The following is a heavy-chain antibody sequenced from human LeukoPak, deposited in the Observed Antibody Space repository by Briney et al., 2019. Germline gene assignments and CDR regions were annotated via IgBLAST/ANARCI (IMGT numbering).Heavy chain of an antibody. CDR3: ARQYIDILTGYHRGELYWYFDL. CDR2: IYYSGST. Sequence: SETLSLTCTVSGGSISSYYWSWIRQPPGKGLEWIGYIYYSGSTNYNPSLKSRVTISVDTSKNQFSLKLNSVTAADTAVYYCARQYIDILTGYHRGELYWYFDLWGRGTLVTVSS. CDR1: GGSISSYY. D-gene: IGHD3-9*01. J-gene: IGHJ2*01. V-gene: IGHV4-59*08.